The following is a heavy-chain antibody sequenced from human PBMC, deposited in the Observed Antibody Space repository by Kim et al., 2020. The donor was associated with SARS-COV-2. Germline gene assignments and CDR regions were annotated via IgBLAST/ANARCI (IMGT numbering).Heavy chain of an antibody. CDR3: ARGRMAYYDSSGYYFTGCNYFDY. Sequence: GESLKISCKGSGYSFTSYWIGWVRQMPGKGLEWMGIIYPGDSDTRYSPSFQGQVTISADKSISTAYLQWSSLKASDTAMYYCARGRMAYYDSSGYYFTGCNYFDYWGQGTLVTVSS. D-gene: IGHD3-22*01. J-gene: IGHJ4*02. CDR2: IYPGDSDT. CDR1: GYSFTSYW. V-gene: IGHV5-51*01.